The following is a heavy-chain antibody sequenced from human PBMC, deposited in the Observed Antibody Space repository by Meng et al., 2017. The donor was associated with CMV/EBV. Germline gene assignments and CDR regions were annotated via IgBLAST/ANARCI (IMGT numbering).Heavy chain of an antibody. Sequence: QVQLQPGGAGRLKPAETLSRTCAVYGVSFSGYYWSWLRQPPGKGLEWIGEINHSGSTNYNPSLKSRVTISVDTSKNQFSLKLSSVTAADTAVYYCARGGNWFDPWGQGTLVTVSS. CDR2: INHSGST. CDR1: GVSFSGYY. J-gene: IGHJ5*02. V-gene: IGHV4-34*01. CDR3: ARGGNWFDP.